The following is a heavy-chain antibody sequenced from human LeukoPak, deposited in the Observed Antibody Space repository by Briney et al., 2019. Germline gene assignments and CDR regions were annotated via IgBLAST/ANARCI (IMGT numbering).Heavy chain of an antibody. D-gene: IGHD2-8*01. V-gene: IGHV3-53*01. CDR1: GFTVSSNY. CDR3: ARDLVLMVYNFDI. J-gene: IGHJ3*02. CDR2: MYSGGNT. Sequence: PGGSLRLSCAASGFTVSSNYMSWVRQAPGKGLEWVSVMYSGGNTYYADSVKGRFTISRDISKNTVYLQMNSLRAEDTAVYYCARDLVLMVYNFDIWGQGTMVTVSS.